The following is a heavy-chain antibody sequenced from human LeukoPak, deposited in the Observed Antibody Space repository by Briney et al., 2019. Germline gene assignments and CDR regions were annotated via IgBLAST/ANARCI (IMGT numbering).Heavy chain of an antibody. D-gene: IGHD3-10*01. CDR1: GYTLTELS. Sequence: ASVKVSCKVSGYTLTELSMHWVRQAPGKGLEWMGGFDPEDGETIYAQKFQGRVTMTEDTSTETAYMELSSLRSEDTAVYYCARINYYGSVSDAFDIWGQGTMVTVSS. CDR3: ARINYYGSVSDAFDI. J-gene: IGHJ3*02. V-gene: IGHV1-24*01. CDR2: FDPEDGET.